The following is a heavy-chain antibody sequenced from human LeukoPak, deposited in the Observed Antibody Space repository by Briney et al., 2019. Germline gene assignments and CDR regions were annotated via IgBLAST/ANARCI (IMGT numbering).Heavy chain of an antibody. V-gene: IGHV3-23*01. D-gene: IGHD1-1*01. J-gene: IGHJ3*02. CDR3: AKSLFTSATGTGRAFHI. CDR2: ISASGDVT. Sequence: PGGSLRLSCAASGFTFSTYVMHWVRQAPGRGLEWVSAISASGDVTFYADSLRGRFTISRDNSKSTLYLQMNGLRAEDTAIFYCAKSLFTSATGTGRAFHIWGQGTRVTVSS. CDR1: GFTFSTYV.